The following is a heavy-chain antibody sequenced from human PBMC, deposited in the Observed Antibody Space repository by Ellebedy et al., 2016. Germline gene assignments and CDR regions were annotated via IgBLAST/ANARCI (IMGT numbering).Heavy chain of an antibody. CDR1: GFSFRGLA. D-gene: IGHD3-16*01. CDR3: AKGDTTWEYYIDH. J-gene: IGHJ4*02. Sequence: AGSLRLSXEASGFSFRGLAMHWVRQAPGKGLQWVSSISGGGDITYYADSAKGRFTISRDNSKNTVYLQVHSLRVDDTAVYYCAKGDTTWEYYIDHWGQGTLVTVSS. V-gene: IGHV3-23*01. CDR2: ISGGGDIT.